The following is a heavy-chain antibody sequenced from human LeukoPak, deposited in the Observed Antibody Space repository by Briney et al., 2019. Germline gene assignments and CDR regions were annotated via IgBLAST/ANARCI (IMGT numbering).Heavy chain of an antibody. CDR2: ISAYNGNT. CDR1: GYTFISYD. J-gene: IGHJ4*02. CDR3: AREDGAYTIGDY. Sequence: ASVKVSCKASGYTFISYDINWVRQAPGQGLEWMGWISAYNGNTNYAQKLQGRVTMTTDTSTSTAYMELRSLRSDDTAVYYCAREDGAYTIGDYWGQGTLVTVSS. D-gene: IGHD3-16*01. V-gene: IGHV1-18*01.